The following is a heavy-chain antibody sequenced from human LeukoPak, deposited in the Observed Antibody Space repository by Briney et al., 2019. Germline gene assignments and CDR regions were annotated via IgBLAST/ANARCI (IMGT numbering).Heavy chain of an antibody. V-gene: IGHV1-69*05. D-gene: IGHD5-24*01. J-gene: IGHJ4*02. CDR3: ARQRWLQFEGRGSYFDY. CDR1: GGTFSSYA. Sequence: GSSVKVSCKASGGTFSSYAISWVRQAPGQGLEWMGGIIPIFGTANYAQKFQGRVTITTDESTSTAYMELSSLRSEDTAVYYCARQRWLQFEGRGSYFDYWGQGTLVTVSS. CDR2: IIPIFGTA.